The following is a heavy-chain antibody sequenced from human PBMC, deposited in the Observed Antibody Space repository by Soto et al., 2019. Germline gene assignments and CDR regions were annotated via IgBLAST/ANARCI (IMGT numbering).Heavy chain of an antibody. CDR2: IYYSGST. CDR1: GGSISSYY. V-gene: IGHV4-59*01. J-gene: IGHJ4*02. CDR3: ASGIAARGRYYFDY. Sequence: SETLSLTCTVSGGSISSYYWSWIRQPPGKGLEWIGYIYYSGSTNYNPSLKSRVTISVDTSKNQFSLKLSSVTAADTAVYYCASGIAARGRYYFDYWGQGTLVTVSS. D-gene: IGHD6-6*01.